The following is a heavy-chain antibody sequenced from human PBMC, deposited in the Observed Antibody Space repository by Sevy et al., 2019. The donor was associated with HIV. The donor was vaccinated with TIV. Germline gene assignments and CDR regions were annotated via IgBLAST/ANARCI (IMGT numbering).Heavy chain of an antibody. CDR3: AKALVETEDKNEFDP. D-gene: IGHD2-8*02. J-gene: IGHJ5*02. CDR1: GFTFNSYA. CDR2: ISISGADK. V-gene: IGHV3-23*01. Sequence: GGSLRLSCAASGFTFNSYAMNWVRQAPGKGLEWVSSISISGADKYYADSVKGRFTISRDNSQNRLYLQMNSLRAEDTALYYCAKALVETEDKNEFDPWGQGTLVTVSS.